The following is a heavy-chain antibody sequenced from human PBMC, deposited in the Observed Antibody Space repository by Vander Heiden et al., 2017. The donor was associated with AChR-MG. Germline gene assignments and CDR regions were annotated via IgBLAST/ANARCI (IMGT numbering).Heavy chain of an antibody. Sequence: QVQLVQSGVEVKKPGSSVKVSCKASGDSFSRYAIAWVRQAPGQGLEWMGQIIPMFGTAVYAPKFQGRLTITADESTTTAYIDLSGLTYEDTALYYCARWAGLATSQFLYPLDHWGQGTLVTVSS. CDR1: GDSFSRYA. CDR2: IIPMFGTA. V-gene: IGHV1-69*01. J-gene: IGHJ4*02. CDR3: ARWAGLATSQFLYPLDH. D-gene: IGHD2-2*01.